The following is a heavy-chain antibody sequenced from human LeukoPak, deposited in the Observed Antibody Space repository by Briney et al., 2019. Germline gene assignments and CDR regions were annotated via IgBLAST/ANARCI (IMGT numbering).Heavy chain of an antibody. CDR2: SYYSGGT. CDR3: ARHLLGYCRGGNCYYFDF. Sequence: SETLSLTCTVSGGSISSTTYYWGWIRQPPGKGLEWIGSSYYSGGTYYNPSLKSRVTISVDTSKNQFSLKLSSVTAADTAVYYCARHLLGYCRGGNCYYFDFWGQGTLVTVSS. V-gene: IGHV4-39*01. J-gene: IGHJ4*02. CDR1: GGSISSTTYY. D-gene: IGHD2-15*01.